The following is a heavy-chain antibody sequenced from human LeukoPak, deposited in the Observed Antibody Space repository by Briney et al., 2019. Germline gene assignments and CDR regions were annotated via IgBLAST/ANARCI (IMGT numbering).Heavy chain of an antibody. V-gene: IGHV1-24*01. J-gene: IGHJ4*02. D-gene: IGHD3-10*01. CDR1: GYTLTDLS. Sequence: ASVKLSCKVSGYTLTDLSMHWVRQAPGKGLGWMGGFDAEDGETVYAQKFQGRVTITEDTSTDTAYMELRSLRVEETAVYYCATESPMAYFDFWGQGTLVTVSS. CDR3: ATESPMAYFDF. CDR2: FDAEDGET.